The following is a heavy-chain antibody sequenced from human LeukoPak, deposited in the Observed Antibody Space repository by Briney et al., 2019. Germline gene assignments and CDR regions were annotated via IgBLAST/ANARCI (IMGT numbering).Heavy chain of an antibody. V-gene: IGHV3-15*01. CDR3: TTYSSGSFGY. CDR1: GFTFNNAW. J-gene: IGHJ4*02. CDR2: IYSKTDGGTT. Sequence: GGSLRLSCAVSGFTFNNAWMSWVRQAPGKLLEWVGRIYSKTDGGTTDYAAPVKGRFTISGDDSKTMLYLQMNCLKTEDTAVYYCTTYSSGSFGYWGQGTLVTVSS. D-gene: IGHD3-22*01.